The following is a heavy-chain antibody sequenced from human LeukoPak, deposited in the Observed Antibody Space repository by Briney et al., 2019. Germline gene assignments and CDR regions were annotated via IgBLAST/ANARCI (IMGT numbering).Heavy chain of an antibody. CDR3: ARDAIYGEAGYYYMDV. CDR2: IIPIFGTA. V-gene: IGHV1-69*05. J-gene: IGHJ6*03. CDR1: GGTFSSYV. D-gene: IGHD4/OR15-4a*01. Sequence: SVKVSCKASGGTFSSYVISWVRQAPGQGLEWMGRIIPIFGTANYAQKFQGRVTITTDESTSTAYMELSSLRSEDTAVYYCARDAIYGEAGYYYMDVWGKGTTVTVSS.